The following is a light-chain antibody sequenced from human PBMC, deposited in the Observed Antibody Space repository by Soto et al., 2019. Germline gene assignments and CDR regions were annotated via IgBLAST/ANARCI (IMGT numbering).Light chain of an antibody. J-gene: IGKJ1*01. Sequence: DIQMTQSPSSLSASVGDRVTITCRASQSISNYLNWYQQKPGKAPQLLMYAASSLQSGVPSRFSGSGSGTDFTLNISSLQPEDFATFYCQQSYSTPRTFGQGTKVEIK. V-gene: IGKV1-39*01. CDR2: AAS. CDR3: QQSYSTPRT. CDR1: QSISNY.